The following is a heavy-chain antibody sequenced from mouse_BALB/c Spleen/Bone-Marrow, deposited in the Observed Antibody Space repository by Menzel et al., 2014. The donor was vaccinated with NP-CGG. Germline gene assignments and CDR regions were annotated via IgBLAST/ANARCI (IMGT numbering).Heavy chain of an antibody. CDR3: ATEYYGVFAY. CDR2: IRNKANGYTT. J-gene: IGHJ3*01. D-gene: IGHD1-2*01. CDR1: GFTFTDYY. Sequence: EVNLVESGGGLVQPGGSLRLSCATSGFTFTDYYMSWVWQTPGKALEWLGFIRNKANGYTTEYSASVKGRFTISRDNSQSILYLQMNTLRAEHSATYYWATEYYGVFAYWAQGTLVTVSA. V-gene: IGHV7-3*02.